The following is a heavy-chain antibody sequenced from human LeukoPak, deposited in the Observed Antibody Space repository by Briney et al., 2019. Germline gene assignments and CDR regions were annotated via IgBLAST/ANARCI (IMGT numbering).Heavy chain of an antibody. CDR1: GGSISSGGYY. V-gene: IGHV4-31*03. CDR3: ARRYCSGGSCYFDY. J-gene: IGHJ4*02. CDR2: IYYSGST. D-gene: IGHD2-15*01. Sequence: PSQTLSLTCTVSGGSISSGGYYWSWSRQHPGKGLEWIGYIYYSGSTYYNPSLKSRVTISVDTSKNQFSLKLSSVTAADTAVYYCARRYCSGGSCYFDYWSQGTLVTVSS.